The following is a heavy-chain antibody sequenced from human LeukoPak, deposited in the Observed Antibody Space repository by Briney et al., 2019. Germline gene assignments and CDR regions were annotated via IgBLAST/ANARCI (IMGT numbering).Heavy chain of an antibody. CDR1: GFTFSSYA. Sequence: PGGSLRLSCAASGFTFSSYAMHWVRQAPGKGLEWVAVISYDGSNKYYADSVKGRFTISRDNSKNTPYLQMNSLRAGDTAVYYCARDPEAAHDYWGQGTLVTVSS. V-gene: IGHV3-30*04. D-gene: IGHD2-15*01. CDR3: ARDPEAAHDY. J-gene: IGHJ4*02. CDR2: ISYDGSNK.